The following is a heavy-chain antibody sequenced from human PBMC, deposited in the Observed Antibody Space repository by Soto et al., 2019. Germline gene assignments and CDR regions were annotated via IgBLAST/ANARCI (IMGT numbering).Heavy chain of an antibody. CDR1: GDTFASVA. Sequence: QVQLVQSGAEVTKAGSSVKVSCKSSGDTFASVAVSWMRQAPGQGLEWMGGIKPITGTANYARHFQGRLPIIIDRSTSTVYMQLNSLTFEDTAVYYCAAAIEGVRFMEGLPFDSWGQGTLITVSS. J-gene: IGHJ5*01. D-gene: IGHD3-3*01. V-gene: IGHV1-69*06. CDR2: IKPITGTA. CDR3: AAAIEGVRFMEGLPFDS.